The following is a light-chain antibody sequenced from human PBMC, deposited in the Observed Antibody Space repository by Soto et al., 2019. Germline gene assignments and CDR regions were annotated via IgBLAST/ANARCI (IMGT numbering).Light chain of an antibody. J-gene: IGKJ3*01. CDR1: QSVSNN. CDR2: GAS. Sequence: EVAMTQSPATLSVSPGERAILSCRTSQSVSNNLARYQQKPGLAPRLLIYGASTRATGIPARFSGSGSGTEFTLTISSLQSEDFAVYYCQQYDNRPPFTFGPGTRVDI. V-gene: IGKV3-15*01. CDR3: QQYDNRPPFT.